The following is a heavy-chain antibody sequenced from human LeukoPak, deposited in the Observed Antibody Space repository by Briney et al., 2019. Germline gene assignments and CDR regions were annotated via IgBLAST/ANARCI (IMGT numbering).Heavy chain of an antibody. V-gene: IGHV1-2*02. Sequence: ASVKVSCKASGYTFTGYYMHWVRQAPGQGLEWMGWINPNSGGTNYAQKFQGRVTMTTDTSTSTAYMELRSLRSDDTAVYYCARDIFALAYCGGDCYAFDYWGQGTLVTVSS. CDR1: GYTFTGYY. D-gene: IGHD2-21*02. CDR2: INPNSGGT. CDR3: ARDIFALAYCGGDCYAFDY. J-gene: IGHJ4*02.